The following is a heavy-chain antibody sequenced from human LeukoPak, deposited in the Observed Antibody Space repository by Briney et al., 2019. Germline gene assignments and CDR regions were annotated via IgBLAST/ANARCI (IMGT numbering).Heavy chain of an antibody. CDR2: INHSGST. CDR1: GGSFSGYY. Sequence: SETLSLTCAVYGGSFSGYYWSWIRQPPGKGLEWIGEINHSGSTNYNPSLKSRVTISVDMSKNQFSLKLSSVTAADTAVYYCARATRYHYYYGMDVWGQGTTVTVSS. CDR3: ARATRYHYYYGMDV. V-gene: IGHV4-34*01. J-gene: IGHJ6*02.